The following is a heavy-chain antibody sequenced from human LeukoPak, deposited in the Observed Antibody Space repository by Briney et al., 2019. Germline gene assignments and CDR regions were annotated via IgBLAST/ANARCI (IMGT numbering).Heavy chain of an antibody. CDR2: ISWNSGSI. CDR1: GFTFDDYA. D-gene: IGHD5-24*01. CDR3: ARDWARNIEMAQDLDY. Sequence: GGSLRLPCAASGFTFDDYAMHWVRQAPGKGLEWVSGISWNSGSIGYADSVKGRFTISRDNAKNSLYLQMNSLRAEDTAVYYCARDWARNIEMAQDLDYWGQGTLVTVSS. J-gene: IGHJ4*02. V-gene: IGHV3-9*01.